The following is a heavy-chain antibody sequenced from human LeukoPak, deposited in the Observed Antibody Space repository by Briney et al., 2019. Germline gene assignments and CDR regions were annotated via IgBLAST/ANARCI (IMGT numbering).Heavy chain of an antibody. J-gene: IGHJ3*02. CDR1: GFIFSTYA. CDR3: ARDWVAGVPFDAFDI. V-gene: IGHV3-7*03. Sequence: GGSLRLSCAPSGFIFSTYAMSWVRQAPGKGLEWVANIKEDGSEKYYVDSVKGRFTISRDNAKNSLYLHMNSLTAEDTAMYYCARDWVAGVPFDAFDIWGQGTMVSVSS. D-gene: IGHD3-10*01. CDR2: IKEDGSEK.